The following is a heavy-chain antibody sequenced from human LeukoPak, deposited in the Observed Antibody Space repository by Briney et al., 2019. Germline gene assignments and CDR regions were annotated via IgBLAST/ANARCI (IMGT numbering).Heavy chain of an antibody. CDR2: TYYRSKWYN. CDR1: GERVSSNSAT. J-gene: IGHJ4*02. CDR3: ARGQFGAGSLPG. V-gene: IGHV6-1*01. D-gene: IGHD3-10*01. Sequence: SQTLSLTCAISGERVSSNSATWNWITQSPLRGLEWLGRTYYRSKWYNDYAVSVKSRITINPDTSKNQFSLQLNSVTPEDTAVYYCARGQFGAGSLPGWGQGTLVTVSS.